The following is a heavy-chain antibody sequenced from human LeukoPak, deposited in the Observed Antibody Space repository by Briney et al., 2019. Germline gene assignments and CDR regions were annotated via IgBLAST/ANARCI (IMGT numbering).Heavy chain of an antibody. Sequence: GGSLRLSCAASGFTFSSYSMNWVRQAPGKGLEWVSSISSSSSYIYYADSVKGRFTISRDNAKTSLFLQMNSLRAEDTAVYYCARVAYCGGDCLGGAFDIWGQGTMVTVSS. D-gene: IGHD2-21*02. V-gene: IGHV3-21*01. J-gene: IGHJ3*02. CDR1: GFTFSSYS. CDR3: ARVAYCGGDCLGGAFDI. CDR2: ISSSSSYI.